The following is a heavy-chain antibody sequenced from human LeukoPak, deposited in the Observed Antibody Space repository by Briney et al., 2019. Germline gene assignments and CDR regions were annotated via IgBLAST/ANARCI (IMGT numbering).Heavy chain of an antibody. V-gene: IGHV1-18*01. J-gene: IGHJ5*02. Sequence: ASVKVSCKASGYTFTSYGISWVRQAPGQGLEWMGWISAYNGNTNYAQKLQGRVTMTTDTSTSTAYMELRSLRSDDTALYYCAKGARIQLWHNWFDPWGQGTLVTVSS. CDR3: AKGARIQLWHNWFDP. CDR2: ISAYNGNT. CDR1: GYTFTSYG. D-gene: IGHD5-18*01.